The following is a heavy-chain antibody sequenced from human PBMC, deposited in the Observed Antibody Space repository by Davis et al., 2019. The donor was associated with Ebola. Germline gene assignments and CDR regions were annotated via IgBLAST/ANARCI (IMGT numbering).Heavy chain of an antibody. J-gene: IGHJ3*02. CDR2: IKEDGSAT. V-gene: IGHV3-7*01. CDR3: ARDYYDNSGDGFDI. Sequence: GESLKISCAASGFSLRSSAMSWVRQAPGKGLEWVANIKEDGSATNYVDSVKGRFTISRDNAKKSLYLQLNSLRADDTAMYYCARDYYDNSGDGFDIWGQGTMVTVSS. D-gene: IGHD3-22*01. CDR1: GFSLRSSA.